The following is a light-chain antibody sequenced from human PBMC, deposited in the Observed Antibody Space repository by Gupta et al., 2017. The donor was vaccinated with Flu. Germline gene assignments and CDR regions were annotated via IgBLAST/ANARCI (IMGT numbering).Light chain of an antibody. Sequence: QAVLPQPSSLSASPGASASLPCTLRSGINVGTYRIYWYQQKPGSPPQYLLRYKSDSDKQQGSGVPTRFSGSKDASANAGILLIAGLQSEDEADYYCMIGHSSAVVCGGGTKLTVL. V-gene: IGLV5-45*02. J-gene: IGLJ2*01. CDR2: YKSDSDK. CDR1: SGINVGTYR. CDR3: MIGHSSAVV.